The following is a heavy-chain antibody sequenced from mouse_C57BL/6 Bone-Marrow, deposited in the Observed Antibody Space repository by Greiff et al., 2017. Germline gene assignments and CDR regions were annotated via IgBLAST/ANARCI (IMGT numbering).Heavy chain of an antibody. D-gene: IGHD1-1*01. J-gene: IGHJ1*03. CDR3: ARDYYGSRWYFDV. CDR1: GYTFTSYW. CDR2: IDPSDSYT. V-gene: IGHV1-50*01. Sequence: VQLQQPGAELVKPGASVKLSCKASGYTFTSYWMQWVKQRPGQGLKWIGEIDPSDSYTNYNQKFKGKATLTVDTSSSTAYMQLSSLTSEDSAVYYCARDYYGSRWYFDVWGTGTTVTVSS.